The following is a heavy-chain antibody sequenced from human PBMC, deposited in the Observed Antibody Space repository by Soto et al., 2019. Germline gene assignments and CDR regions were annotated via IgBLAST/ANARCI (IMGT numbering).Heavy chain of an antibody. CDR3: ARADYYGSGNTYYYYYGMDV. Sequence: PSETLSLTCAVYGGSFSGYYWSWIRQPPGKGLEWIGEINHSGSTNYNPSLKSRVTISVDTSKNQFSLKLSSVTAADTAVYYCARADYYGSGNTYYYYYGMDVWGQGTTVTVSS. CDR2: INHSGST. J-gene: IGHJ6*02. CDR1: GGSFSGYY. D-gene: IGHD3-10*01. V-gene: IGHV4-34*01.